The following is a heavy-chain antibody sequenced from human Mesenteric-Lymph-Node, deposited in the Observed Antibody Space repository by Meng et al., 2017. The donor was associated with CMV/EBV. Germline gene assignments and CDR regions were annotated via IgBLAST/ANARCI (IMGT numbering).Heavy chain of an antibody. Sequence: ESLKISCAASGFTFSSYSMNWVRQAPGKGLEWVSSISSSSSYIYYADSVKGRFTISRDNAKNSLYLQMNSLRAEDTAVYYCARDDYSNIDGMDVWGQGTTVTVSS. J-gene: IGHJ6*02. V-gene: IGHV3-21*01. CDR3: ARDDYSNIDGMDV. D-gene: IGHD4-11*01. CDR2: ISSSSSYI. CDR1: GFTFSSYS.